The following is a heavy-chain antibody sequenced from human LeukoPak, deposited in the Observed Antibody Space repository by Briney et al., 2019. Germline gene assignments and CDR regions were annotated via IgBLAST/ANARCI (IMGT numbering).Heavy chain of an antibody. CDR3: ARRSGSSGYFDY. J-gene: IGHJ4*02. CDR1: GGSFSGYY. Sequence: SETLSLTCAVYGGSFSGYYWSWIRQPPGKGLEWIGEINHSGSTNYNPSLKSRVTISVDTSKNQFSLKLSSVTAADTAVYYCARRSGSSGYFDYWGQGTLVTVSS. V-gene: IGHV4-34*01. CDR2: INHSGST. D-gene: IGHD3-22*01.